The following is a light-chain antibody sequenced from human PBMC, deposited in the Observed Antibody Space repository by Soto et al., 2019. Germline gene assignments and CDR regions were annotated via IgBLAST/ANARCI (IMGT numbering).Light chain of an antibody. J-gene: IGKJ1*01. CDR2: DAS. Sequence: EIVLTQSPATLSLSPGERATLSCRASQSVSSYLAWYQQKPGQAPRLLIYDASNRATDIPARFSGSGSGTDFPLTISSLEPEEFAVYYCRQRSGWPWTFGQGTKVEIK. CDR3: RQRSGWPWT. V-gene: IGKV3-11*01. CDR1: QSVSSY.